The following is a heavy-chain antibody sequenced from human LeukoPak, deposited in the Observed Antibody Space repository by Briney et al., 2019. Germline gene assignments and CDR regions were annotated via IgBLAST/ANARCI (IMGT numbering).Heavy chain of an antibody. CDR3: ARTGGIAARRGLIHFDY. Sequence: GASVRVSCKASGYTFTSYDINWVRQATGQGLEWMGWMNPNSGNTGYAQKFQGRVTITRNTSISTAYMELSSLRSEDTAVYYCARTGGIAARRGLIHFDYRGQGTLVTVSS. V-gene: IGHV1-8*03. CDR2: MNPNSGNT. CDR1: GYTFTSYD. J-gene: IGHJ4*02. D-gene: IGHD6-6*01.